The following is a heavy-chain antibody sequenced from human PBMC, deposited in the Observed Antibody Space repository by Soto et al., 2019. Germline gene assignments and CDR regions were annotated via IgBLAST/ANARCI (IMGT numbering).Heavy chain of an antibody. CDR1: GFTFSSYG. CDR2: IWYDGSNK. Sequence: QVQLVESGGGVVQPGRSLRLSCAASGFTFSSYGMHWVRQAPGKGLEWVAVIWYDGSNKYYADSVKGRFTISRDNSKNKLYLHMNSLRAEDTAVYYCAREGYSSGWSKTTFDYWGQGTLVTVSS. J-gene: IGHJ4*02. CDR3: AREGYSSGWSKTTFDY. V-gene: IGHV3-33*01. D-gene: IGHD6-19*01.